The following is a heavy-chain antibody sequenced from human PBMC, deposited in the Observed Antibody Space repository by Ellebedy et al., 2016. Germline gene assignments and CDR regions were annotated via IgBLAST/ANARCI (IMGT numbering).Heavy chain of an antibody. CDR2: LHHSGTT. J-gene: IGHJ4*02. D-gene: IGHD3-10*01. V-gene: IGHV4-38-2*01. CDR3: ARVEIHGSGSNYFDY. CDR1: GFKFRDYY. Sequence: ESLKISXAASGFKFRDYYMIWIRQPPGKRPEWIGSLHHSGTTYYNPSLKRRVTISVDTSKNQFSLRLTSVTAADTAVYYCARVEIHGSGSNYFDYWGQGTLVTVSS.